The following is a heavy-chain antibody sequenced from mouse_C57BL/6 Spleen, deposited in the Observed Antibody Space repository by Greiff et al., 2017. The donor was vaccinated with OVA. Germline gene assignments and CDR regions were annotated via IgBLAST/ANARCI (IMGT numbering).Heavy chain of an antibody. Sequence: QVQLKESGPGLVAPSQSLSITCTVSGFSLTSYGVHWVRQPPGKGLEWLVVIWSDGSTTYNSALKSRLSISKDNSKSQVFLKMNSLQTDDTAMYYCARHLGDYDDYAMDYWGQGTSVTVSS. CDR2: IWSDGST. D-gene: IGHD2-4*01. V-gene: IGHV2-6-1*01. J-gene: IGHJ4*01. CDR1: GFSLTSYG. CDR3: ARHLGDYDDYAMDY.